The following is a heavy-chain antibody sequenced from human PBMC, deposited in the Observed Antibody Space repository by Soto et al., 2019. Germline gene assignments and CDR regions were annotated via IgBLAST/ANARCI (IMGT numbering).Heavy chain of an antibody. CDR1: GGSISSGGYY. V-gene: IGHV4-31*03. Sequence: QVQLQESGPGLVKPSQTLSLTCTVSGGSISSGGYYWSWIRQHPGKGLEWIGYIYYSGSTYYNPSLKGRVTISVDTSKNQFPRKLSYVTAGDTAVYYCARVPHYDYIWGGYRHGYYFDYWGQGTLVTVAA. J-gene: IGHJ4*02. D-gene: IGHD3-16*02. CDR3: ARVPHYDYIWGGYRHGYYFDY. CDR2: IYYSGST.